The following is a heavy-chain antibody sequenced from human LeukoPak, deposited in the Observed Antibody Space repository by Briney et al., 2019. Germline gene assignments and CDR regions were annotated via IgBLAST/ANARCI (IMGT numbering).Heavy chain of an antibody. CDR3: ARDGVIGGGLFDY. D-gene: IGHD3-16*02. Sequence: PGGSPRLSCAASGFTFSSYSMNWVRQAPGKGLEWVSSISSSSSYIYYADSVKGRFTISRDNAKNSLYLQMNSLRAEDTAVYYCARDGVIGGGLFDYWGQGTLVTVSS. CDR2: ISSSSSYI. J-gene: IGHJ4*02. CDR1: GFTFSSYS. V-gene: IGHV3-21*01.